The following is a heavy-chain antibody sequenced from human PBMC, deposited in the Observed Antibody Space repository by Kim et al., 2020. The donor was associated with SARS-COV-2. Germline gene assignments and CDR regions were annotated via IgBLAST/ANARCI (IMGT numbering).Heavy chain of an antibody. D-gene: IGHD3-16*01. Sequence: SETLSLTCAVSGGSISSSNWWSWVRQPPGKGLEWIGEIYHSGSTNYNPSLKSRVTISVDKSKNQFSLKLSSVTAADTAVYYCARDRSRLRILGGALDYWGQGTLVTVSS. CDR3: ARDRSRLRILGGALDY. J-gene: IGHJ4*02. CDR1: GGSISSSNW. CDR2: IYHSGST. V-gene: IGHV4-4*02.